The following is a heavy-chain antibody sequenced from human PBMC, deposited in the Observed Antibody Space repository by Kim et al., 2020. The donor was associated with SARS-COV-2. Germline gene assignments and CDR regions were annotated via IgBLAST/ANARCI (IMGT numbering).Heavy chain of an antibody. J-gene: IGHJ4*02. D-gene: IGHD2-15*01. CDR2: T. V-gene: IGHV3-74*01. CDR3: ARSYRGGLDY. Sequence: TRYTDSVKGRFTISRDNAKNTLYLQMNSLRAEDTAVYYCARSYRGGLDYWGQGTLVTVSS.